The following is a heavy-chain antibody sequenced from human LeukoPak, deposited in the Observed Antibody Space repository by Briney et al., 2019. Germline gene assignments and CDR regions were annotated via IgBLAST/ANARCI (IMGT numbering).Heavy chain of an antibody. D-gene: IGHD3-10*01. J-gene: IGHJ4*02. CDR2: ISPRGGST. Sequence: GGSLRLSCAASGFIFNNYAVSWVRQAPGKGLEWVSAISPRGGSTYYSDSVKGRFTVSRDNSKNTLYLQMNSLRAEDTAIYYCAKGYSGSGSYSITDFDYWGQGTLVTVSS. V-gene: IGHV3-23*01. CDR3: AKGYSGSGSYSITDFDY. CDR1: GFIFNNYA.